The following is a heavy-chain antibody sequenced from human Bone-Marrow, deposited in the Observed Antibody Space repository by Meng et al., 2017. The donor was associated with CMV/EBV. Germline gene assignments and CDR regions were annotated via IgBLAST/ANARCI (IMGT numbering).Heavy chain of an antibody. D-gene: IGHD2-2*01. Sequence: GESLKISCVASGFTFKNYAMHWVRQAPGKGLEWVAFIRWDASNKDYSDSVKGRFSVSRDNSRNTLYLQMDSLRLEDTAVYHCAKVVALYQDGKHYFDSCGLGTLVTVSS. CDR3: AKVVALYQDGKHYFDS. V-gene: IGHV3-30*02. CDR1: GFTFKNYA. CDR2: IRWDASNK. J-gene: IGHJ4*01.